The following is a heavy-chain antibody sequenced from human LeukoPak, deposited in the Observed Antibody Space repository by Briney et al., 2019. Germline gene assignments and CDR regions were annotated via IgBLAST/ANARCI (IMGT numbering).Heavy chain of an antibody. CDR2: IYYSGST. CDR1: GGSISSSSYY. D-gene: IGHD3-22*01. J-gene: IGHJ4*02. Sequence: QSSETLSLTCTVSGGSISSSSYYWGWIRQPPGKGLEWIGRIYYSGSTYYNPSLKSRFTISVDTSKNQFSLKLSSVTAADTAVYYCARHLNYYDSSGYYSYFDYWGQGTLVTVSS. V-gene: IGHV4-39*01. CDR3: ARHLNYYDSSGYYSYFDY.